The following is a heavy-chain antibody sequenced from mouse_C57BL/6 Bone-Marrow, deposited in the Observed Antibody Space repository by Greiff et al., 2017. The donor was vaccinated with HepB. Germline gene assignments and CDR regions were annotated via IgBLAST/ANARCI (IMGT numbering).Heavy chain of an antibody. V-gene: IGHV1-19*01. CDR1: GYTFTDYY. CDR3: ARSTKGSSGYGYAMDY. J-gene: IGHJ4*01. Sequence: EVQLQESGPVLVKPGASVKMSCKASGYTFTDYYMNWVKQSHGKSLEWIGVINPYNGGTSYNQKFKGKATLTVDKSSSTAYMELNSLTSEDSAVYYCARSTKGSSGYGYAMDYWGQGTSVTVSS. D-gene: IGHD3-2*02. CDR2: INPYNGGT.